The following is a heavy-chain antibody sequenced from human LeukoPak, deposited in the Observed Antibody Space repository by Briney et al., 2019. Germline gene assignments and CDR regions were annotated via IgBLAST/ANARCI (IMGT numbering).Heavy chain of an antibody. CDR1: GGSFSGYY. J-gene: IGHJ5*02. CDR2: INHSGST. V-gene: IGHV4-34*01. D-gene: IGHD4-11*01. CDR3: ARETTARHLFDP. Sequence: SETLSLTCAVYGGSFSGYYWSWIRQPPGKGLEWVGEINHSGSTNYNPSLKSRVTISVDTSKNQFSLKLSSVTAADTAVYYCARETTARHLFDPWGQGTLVTVSS.